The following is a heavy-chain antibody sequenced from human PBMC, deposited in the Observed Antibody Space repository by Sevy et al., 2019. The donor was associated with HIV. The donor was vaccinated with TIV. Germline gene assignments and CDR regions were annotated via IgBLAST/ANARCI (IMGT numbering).Heavy chain of an antibody. CDR1: GGSISSGGYY. Sequence: SETLSLTCTVSGGSISSGGYYWSWIRQHPGKGLEWIGYIYYSGSTYYNPSLKSRVTISVDTSKNQFSLKLSSVTAADTAVYYCARDRTTVVTNYYYYGMDVWCQGTTVTVSS. CDR2: IYYSGST. D-gene: IGHD4-17*01. CDR3: ARDRTTVVTNYYYYGMDV. V-gene: IGHV4-31*03. J-gene: IGHJ6*02.